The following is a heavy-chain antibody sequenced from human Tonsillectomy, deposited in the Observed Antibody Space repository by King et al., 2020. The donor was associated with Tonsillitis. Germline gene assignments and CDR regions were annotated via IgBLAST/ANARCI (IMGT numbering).Heavy chain of an antibody. Sequence: VQLVESGAEVKKPGASVKVSCKASGYSFTDYYMHWVRQAPGQGLEWMGFSNPNSGGRNYAQRFEGRVTMTRDTYISTAYMELSRLTSNDTAVYYCARGTKTGKVGYWGQGTLVTVSS. J-gene: IGHJ4*02. D-gene: IGHD1-26*01. CDR1: GYSFTDYY. CDR3: ARGTKTGKVGY. CDR2: SNPNSGGR. V-gene: IGHV1-2*02.